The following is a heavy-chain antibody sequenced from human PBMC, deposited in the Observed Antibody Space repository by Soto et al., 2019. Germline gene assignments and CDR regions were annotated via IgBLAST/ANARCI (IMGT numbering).Heavy chain of an antibody. J-gene: IGHJ6*02. D-gene: IGHD1-1*01. CDR3: ARQQQPQAGDYYYCGMNV. CDR2: ISFDGSNK. Sequence: QVQMVESGGGVVQPGKSLRLSCAASEFTFTNYALHWVRQAPGKGLEWVAAISFDGSNKFYADSVKGRFTISIDNSKNTLYLHMTSLTPEDTAVYYWARQQQPQAGDYYYCGMNVWGQGTTVTVSS. V-gene: IGHV3-30-3*01. CDR1: EFTFTNYA.